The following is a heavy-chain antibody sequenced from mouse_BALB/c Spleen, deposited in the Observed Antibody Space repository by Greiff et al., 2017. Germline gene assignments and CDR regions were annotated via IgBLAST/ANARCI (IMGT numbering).Heavy chain of an antibody. V-gene: IGHV2-9*02. J-gene: IGHJ4*01. CDR3: ARGGNYVDYAMDY. D-gene: IGHD2-1*01. CDR1: GFSLTSYG. CDR2: IWAGGST. Sequence: VHLVESGPGLVAPSQSLSITCTVSGFSLTSYGVHWVRQPPGKGLEWLGVIWAGGSTNYNSALMSRLSISKDNSKSQVFLKMNSLQTDDTAMYYCARGGNYVDYAMDYWGQGTSVTVSS.